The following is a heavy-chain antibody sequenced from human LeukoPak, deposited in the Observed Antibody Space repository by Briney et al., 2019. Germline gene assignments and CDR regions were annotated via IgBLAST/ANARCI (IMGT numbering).Heavy chain of an antibody. CDR3: ARGSTMVRGVLD. V-gene: IGHV3-11*05. J-gene: IGHJ4*02. Sequence: SGGSLRLSCAASGFTFSDYYMGWIRQAPGKGLEWVSYISSSSSYTNYADSVKGRFTISRDNAKNSLYLQMNSLRAEDTAVYYCARGSTMVRGVLDWGQGTLVTVSS. CDR2: ISSSSSYT. D-gene: IGHD3-10*01. CDR1: GFTFSDYY.